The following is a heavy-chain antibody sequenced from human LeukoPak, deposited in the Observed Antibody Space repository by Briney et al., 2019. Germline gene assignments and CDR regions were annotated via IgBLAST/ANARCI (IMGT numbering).Heavy chain of an antibody. V-gene: IGHV3-48*03. CDR2: ISSSGSTI. CDR1: GFTFSSYE. J-gene: IGHJ4*02. CDR3: ARASHCGGDCYSQSGFDY. D-gene: IGHD2-21*02. Sequence: GSLRLSCAASGFTFSSYEMNWVRQAPGKGLEWVSYISSSGSTIYYADSVKGRFTISRDNAKNSLYLQMNSLRAEDTAVYYCARASHCGGDCYSQSGFDYWGQGTLVTVSS.